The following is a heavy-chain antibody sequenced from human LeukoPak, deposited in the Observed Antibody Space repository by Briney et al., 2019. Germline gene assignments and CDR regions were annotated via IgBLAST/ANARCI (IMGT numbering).Heavy chain of an antibody. CDR3: SGIAVAGIY. Sequence: PGGSLRLSCAASGFTFSITYMAWVRQAPGKGLEWVSVIYGGGDAYYADSVKGRLTIARDNSKNTLYLQMNSLRTEDTAVYYCSGIAVAGIYWGQGTLVTVSS. CDR2: IYGGGDA. D-gene: IGHD6-19*01. J-gene: IGHJ4*02. CDR1: GFTFSITY. V-gene: IGHV3-66*01.